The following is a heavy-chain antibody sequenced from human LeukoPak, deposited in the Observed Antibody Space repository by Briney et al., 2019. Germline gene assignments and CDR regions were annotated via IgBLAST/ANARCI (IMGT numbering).Heavy chain of an antibody. Sequence: ASVKVSCKASGYTFTSYAMNWVRQAPGQGLEWMGWINTNTGNPTYAQGFTGRFVFSLDTSVSTAYLQISSLEAEDTAVYYCARDFGCSSTSCYAALLDAFDIWGQGTMVTVSS. CDR1: GYTFTSYA. J-gene: IGHJ3*02. D-gene: IGHD2-2*01. V-gene: IGHV7-4-1*02. CDR2: INTNTGNP. CDR3: ARDFGCSSTSCYAALLDAFDI.